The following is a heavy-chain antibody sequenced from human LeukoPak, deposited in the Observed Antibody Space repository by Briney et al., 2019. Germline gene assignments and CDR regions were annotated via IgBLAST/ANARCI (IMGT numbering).Heavy chain of an antibody. J-gene: IGHJ3*02. Sequence: GGSLRLSCAASGFTFSSFWMHWVRHAPGKGLVWVSRVSDDGSTTTYADSVKGRFTISRDNAKNTLYLQMNSLRPEDTAVYYCVRHNAARAFDIWGQGTMVIVSS. CDR1: GFTFSSFW. CDR3: VRHNAARAFDI. CDR2: VSDDGSTT. D-gene: IGHD1-1*01. V-gene: IGHV3-74*03.